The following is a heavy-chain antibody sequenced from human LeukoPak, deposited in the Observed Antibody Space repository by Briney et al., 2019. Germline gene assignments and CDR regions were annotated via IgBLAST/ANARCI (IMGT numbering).Heavy chain of an antibody. J-gene: IGHJ4*02. CDR3: ARVLYYYDSSGYFDY. CDR2: IKQDGSEK. D-gene: IGHD3-22*01. Sequence: PGGSLRLSCAASGFTFSSYWMSWVRQAPGKGLEWVANIKQDGSEKYYVDSVKGRFTISRDNAKNSLCLQMNSLRAEDTAVYYCARVLYYYDSSGYFDYWGQGTLVTVSS. V-gene: IGHV3-7*01. CDR1: GFTFSSYW.